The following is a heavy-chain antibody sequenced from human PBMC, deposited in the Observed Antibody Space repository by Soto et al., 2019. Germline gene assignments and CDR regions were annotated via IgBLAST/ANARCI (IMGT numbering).Heavy chain of an antibody. CDR2: ISSSSSTI. D-gene: IGHD1-20*01. V-gene: IGHV3-48*01. J-gene: IGHJ4*02. CDR1: GFTFSSYS. Sequence: GGSLRLSCAASGFTFSSYSMNWVRQAPGKGLEWVSYISSSSSTIYYADSVKGRFTISRDNAKNSLYLQMNSLRAEDTAVYYCARGRNWNDVSLRYWGQGTLVSVSS. CDR3: ARGRNWNDVSLRY.